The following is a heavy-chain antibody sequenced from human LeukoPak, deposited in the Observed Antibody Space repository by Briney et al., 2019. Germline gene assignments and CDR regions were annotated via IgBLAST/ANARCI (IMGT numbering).Heavy chain of an antibody. CDR3: AKDPYSSGPYNWFDP. V-gene: IGHV3-48*01. CDR2: ISSTSSTI. J-gene: IGHJ5*02. Sequence: GGSLRLSCAASGFSLNYYSMNWVRQAPGKGLEWISYISSTSSTISYADSVKGLFTISRDNSKNTLYLQMNRLRAEDTAVYYCAKDPYSSGPYNWFDPWGQGTLVTVSS. CDR1: GFSLNYYS. D-gene: IGHD6-19*01.